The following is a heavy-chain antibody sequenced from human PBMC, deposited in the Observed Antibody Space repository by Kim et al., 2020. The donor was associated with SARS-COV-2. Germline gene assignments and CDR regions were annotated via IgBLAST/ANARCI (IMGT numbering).Heavy chain of an antibody. D-gene: IGHD3-10*01. V-gene: IGHV3-23*01. CDR3: AKAPGGVLWFRELYFDY. Sequence: GGSLRLSCAASGFTFSSYAMSWVRQAPGKGLEWVSAISGSGGSTYYADSVKGRFTISRDNSKNTLYLQMNSLRAEDTAVYYCAKAPGGVLWFRELYFDYWGQGTLVTVSS. CDR1: GFTFSSYA. J-gene: IGHJ4*02. CDR2: ISGSGGST.